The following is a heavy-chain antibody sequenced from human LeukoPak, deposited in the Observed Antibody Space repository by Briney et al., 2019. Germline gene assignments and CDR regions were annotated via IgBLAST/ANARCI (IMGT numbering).Heavy chain of an antibody. J-gene: IGHJ4*02. CDR1: GFTFSRHG. Sequence: GGSLRLSCAASGFTFSRHGMHWVRQAPGKGLEWVSYITSSGSTIHYADSVKGRFTISRDNAKNSLYLQLSSLRAEDTAVYYCARARCGDDCFPPYYFDYWGQGTLVTVSS. V-gene: IGHV3-48*03. CDR3: ARARCGDDCFPPYYFDY. CDR2: ITSSGSTI. D-gene: IGHD2-21*02.